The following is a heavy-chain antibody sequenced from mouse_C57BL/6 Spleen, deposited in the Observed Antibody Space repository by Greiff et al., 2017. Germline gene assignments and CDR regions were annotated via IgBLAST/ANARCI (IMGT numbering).Heavy chain of an antibody. CDR3: VRRTVANVDY. CDR2: IDPEDGET. D-gene: IGHD1-1*01. V-gene: IGHV14-2*01. Sequence: DVKLVESGAELVKPGASVKLSCTASGFNIKDYYMHWVKQRTEQGLEWIGRIDPEDGETKYAPKFQGKATITADTSSNTAYLQLSSLTSEDTAVYYCVRRTVANVDYWGQGTTLTVSS. CDR1: GFNIKDYY. J-gene: IGHJ2*01.